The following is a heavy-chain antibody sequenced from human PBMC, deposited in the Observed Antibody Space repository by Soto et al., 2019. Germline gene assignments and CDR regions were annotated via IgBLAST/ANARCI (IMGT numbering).Heavy chain of an antibody. CDR2: ISGSGGST. CDR3: ANDGRFGVVTDFDD. D-gene: IGHD3-3*01. Sequence: GGSLRLSCAASGFTFSSYAMSWVRQAPGKGLEWVSAISGSGGSTYYADSVKGRFTISRDNSKNTLYLQMNSLRAEDPAVYYCANDGRFGVVTDFDDWGQGTMVTVSS. CDR1: GFTFSSYA. J-gene: IGHJ4*02. V-gene: IGHV3-23*01.